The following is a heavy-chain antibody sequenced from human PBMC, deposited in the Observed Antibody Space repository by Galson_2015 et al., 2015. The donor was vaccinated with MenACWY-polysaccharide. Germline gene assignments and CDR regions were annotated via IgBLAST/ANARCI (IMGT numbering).Heavy chain of an antibody. D-gene: IGHD2-2*01. Sequence: SLRLSCAASGFSVSHFGMHWVRQAPGKGLEWVAVISYGGDSQYYGDSVRGRFTISTDTSNNTLYLQMTSLTTEDTAVYYCAKVMTYLYQYIDVWGQGTPVIVSS. CDR2: ISYGGDSQ. V-gene: IGHV3-30*18. J-gene: IGHJ6*03. CDR1: GFSVSHFG. CDR3: AKVMTYLYQYIDV.